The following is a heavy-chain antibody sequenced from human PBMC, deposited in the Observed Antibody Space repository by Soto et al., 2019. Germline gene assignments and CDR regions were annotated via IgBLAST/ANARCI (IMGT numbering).Heavy chain of an antibody. CDR2: ISAYNGNT. CDR3: ARDVPTVTTGGPDY. V-gene: IGHV1-18*01. D-gene: IGHD4-17*01. Sequence: QVQLVQSGVEVEKPGASVKVSCKASGYTFTSYGVSWVRQAHGQGLEWMGWISAYNGNTNYAQKFQGRVTMTTDTSTSTAYMELRSLRSDDTAVYYCARDVPTVTTGGPDYWGQGTLVTVSS. J-gene: IGHJ4*02. CDR1: GYTFTSYG.